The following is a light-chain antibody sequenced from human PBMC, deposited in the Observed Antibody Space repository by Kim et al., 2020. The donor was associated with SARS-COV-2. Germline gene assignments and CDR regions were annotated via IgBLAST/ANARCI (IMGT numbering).Light chain of an antibody. J-gene: IGKJ5*01. CDR2: DAS. CDR3: QQRSEWRTT. CDR1: QSVSNY. Sequence: LAPGERATLSCRASQSVSNYMAWFQQKPGQAPRLLIYDASNRATDIPARFSGSGSGTDFTLTISSLEPEDFALYYCQQRSEWRTTFGQGTRLEIK. V-gene: IGKV3-11*01.